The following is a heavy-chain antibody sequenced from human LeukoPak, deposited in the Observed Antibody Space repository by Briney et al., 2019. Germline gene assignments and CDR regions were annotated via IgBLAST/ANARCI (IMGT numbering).Heavy chain of an antibody. CDR3: ARRWQGRYFDWTYYGMDV. Sequence: GASVKVSCKVSGYTLTELSMHWVRQAPGKGLEWMGGFDPEDGETIYAQKFQGRVTMTEDTSTDTAYMELSSLRSEDTAVYYCARRWQGRYFDWTYYGMDVWGQGTTVTVSS. V-gene: IGHV1-24*01. CDR2: FDPEDGET. D-gene: IGHD3-9*01. CDR1: GYTLTELS. J-gene: IGHJ6*02.